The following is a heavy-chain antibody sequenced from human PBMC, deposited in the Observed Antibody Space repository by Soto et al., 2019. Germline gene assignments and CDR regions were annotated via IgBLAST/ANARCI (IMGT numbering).Heavy chain of an antibody. CDR1: GGSISSGDYY. J-gene: IGHJ5*02. CDR2: IYYSGST. V-gene: IGHV4-30-4*01. D-gene: IGHD3-3*01. CDR3: ARDLTRITIFGVVVGRFDP. Sequence: QVQLQESGPGLVKPSQTLSLTCTVSGGSISSGDYYWSWIRQPPGKGLEWIGYIYYSGSTYYNPALNSRVTISVDTSKIQFSLKLSSVTAAHQAVDYCARDLTRITIFGVVVGRFDPWGQGTLVTVSS.